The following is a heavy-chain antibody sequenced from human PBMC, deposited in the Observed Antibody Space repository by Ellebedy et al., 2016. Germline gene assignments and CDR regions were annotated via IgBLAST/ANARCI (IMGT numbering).Heavy chain of an antibody. CDR3: ARGGIIVLVPAANPDY. J-gene: IGHJ4*02. Sequence: SVKVSCXASGGTFSSYAISWVRQAPGQGLEWMGRIIPILGIANYAQKFQGRVTITADKSTSTAYMELSSLRSEDTAVYYCARGGIIVLVPAANPDYWGQGTLVTVSS. D-gene: IGHD2-2*01. CDR2: IIPILGIA. V-gene: IGHV1-69*04. CDR1: GGTFSSYA.